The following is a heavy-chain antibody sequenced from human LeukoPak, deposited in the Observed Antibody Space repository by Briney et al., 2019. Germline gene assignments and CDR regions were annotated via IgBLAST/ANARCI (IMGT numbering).Heavy chain of an antibody. CDR3: AKDGYCSSASCYAGHWFDA. CDR1: GFTFVNYG. Sequence: PGGSLRLSCIASGFTFVNYGMHWVRQAPGKGLDWVAFIRFDESDKYYADSVKGRFTISRDNSKNTVYLQMNSLRPEDTAVYYCAKDGYCSSASCYAGHWFDAWGQGTLVTVSS. D-gene: IGHD2-2*03. CDR2: IRFDESDK. J-gene: IGHJ5*02. V-gene: IGHV3-30*02.